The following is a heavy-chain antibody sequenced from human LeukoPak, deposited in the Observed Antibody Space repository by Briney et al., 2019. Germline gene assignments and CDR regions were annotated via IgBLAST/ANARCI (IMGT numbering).Heavy chain of an antibody. D-gene: IGHD6-6*01. CDR1: GYTFTGYY. CDR3: ARVYRASYSSPSTTHQSNWFDP. J-gene: IGHJ5*02. Sequence: ASVKVSCKASGYTFTGYYMHWVRQAPGQGLEWMGWINPNSGGTNYAQKFQGRGTMTRDTSISTAYMELSRLRSDDTAVYYCARVYRASYSSPSTTHQSNWFDPWGQGTLVTVSS. V-gene: IGHV1-2*02. CDR2: INPNSGGT.